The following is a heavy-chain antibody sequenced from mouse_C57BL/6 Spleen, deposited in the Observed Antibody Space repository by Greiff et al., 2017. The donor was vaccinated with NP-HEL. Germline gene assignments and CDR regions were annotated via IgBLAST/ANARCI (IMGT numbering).Heavy chain of an antibody. Sequence: EVQLQQSGPELVKPGASVKMSCKASGYTFTDYNMHWVKQSHGKSLEWIGYINPNNGGTSYNQKFKGKATLTVNKSSSTAYMELRSLTSEDSAVYYCARWVWYDYDGAMDYWGQRTSVTVSS. J-gene: IGHJ4*01. V-gene: IGHV1-22*01. CDR2: INPNNGGT. CDR1: GYTFTDYN. D-gene: IGHD2-4*01. CDR3: ARWVWYDYDGAMDY.